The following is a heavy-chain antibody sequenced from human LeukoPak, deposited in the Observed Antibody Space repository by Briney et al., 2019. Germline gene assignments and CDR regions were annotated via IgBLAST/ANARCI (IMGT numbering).Heavy chain of an antibody. V-gene: IGHV4-39*01. CDR3: ARPEYYDSSGRMDV. CDR2: IYYSGST. D-gene: IGHD3-22*01. CDR1: GGSISSSSYS. J-gene: IGHJ6*02. Sequence: SETLSLTCTVSGGSISSSSYSWGWIRQPPGKGLEWIGSIYYSGSTYYNPSLKSRVTISVDTSKNRFSLKLSSVTAADTAVYYCARPEYYDSSGRMDVWGQGTTVTVSS.